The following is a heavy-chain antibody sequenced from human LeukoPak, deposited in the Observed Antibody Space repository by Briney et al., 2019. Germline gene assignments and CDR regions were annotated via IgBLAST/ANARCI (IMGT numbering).Heavy chain of an antibody. CDR3: ASYSIWFGELFFNY. V-gene: IGHV3-30*03. Sequence: PGGSLRLSCAASGFTFSSYGMHWVRQAPGKGLEWVAVISYDGSDKYYVDSVKGRFTISRDNSNNTLYLQMNSLRAEDTAVYYCASYSIWFGELFFNYWGQGTLVTVSS. D-gene: IGHD3-10*01. CDR1: GFTFSSYG. J-gene: IGHJ4*02. CDR2: ISYDGSDK.